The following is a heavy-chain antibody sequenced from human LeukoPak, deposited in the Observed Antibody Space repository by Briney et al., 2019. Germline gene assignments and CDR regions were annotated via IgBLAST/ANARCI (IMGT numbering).Heavy chain of an antibody. D-gene: IGHD3-3*01. J-gene: IGHJ4*02. CDR3: ARDYDFGSGRDY. Sequence: PGGPVRLSCAASGFTFSSYEMNWVRQAPGKGLEWVSYISSSGSTIYYADSVKGRFTISRDNAKNSLYLQMNSLRAEDTAVYYCARDYDFGSGRDYWGQGTLASVSS. CDR1: GFTFSSYE. CDR2: ISSSGSTI. V-gene: IGHV3-48*03.